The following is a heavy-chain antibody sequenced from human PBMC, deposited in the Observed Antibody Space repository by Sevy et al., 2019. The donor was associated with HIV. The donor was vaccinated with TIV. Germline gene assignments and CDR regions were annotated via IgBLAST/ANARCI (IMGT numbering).Heavy chain of an antibody. CDR2: ISSSSSYL. Sequence: GGSLRLSCAASGFTFSSYSMNWVRQAPGKGLEWVSSISSSSSYLYYADSVKRRFTISRDNAKNSLYLQMNSLRAEDTAVYYCARDSFNSNWYGVLDPWGQGTLVTVSS. CDR1: GFTFSSYS. CDR3: ARDSFNSNWYGVLDP. V-gene: IGHV3-21*01. D-gene: IGHD6-13*01. J-gene: IGHJ5*02.